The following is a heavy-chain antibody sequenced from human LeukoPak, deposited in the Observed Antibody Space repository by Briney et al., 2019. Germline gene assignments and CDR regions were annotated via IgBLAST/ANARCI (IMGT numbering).Heavy chain of an antibody. J-gene: IGHJ1*01. Sequence: SETLSLTCAVYGGSFSANYWSWIRQPPGKGLEWIGYIYYSGSTNYNPSLKSRVTISVDTSKNQFSLKLSSVTAADTAVYYCARDSEYFQHWGQGTLVTVSS. CDR1: GGSFSANY. CDR3: ARDSEYFQH. CDR2: IYYSGST. V-gene: IGHV4-59*01.